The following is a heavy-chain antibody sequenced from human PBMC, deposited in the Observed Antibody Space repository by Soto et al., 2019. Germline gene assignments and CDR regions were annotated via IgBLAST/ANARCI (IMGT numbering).Heavy chain of an antibody. CDR2: ISGYNGDI. Sequence: ASVKVSCKASGYTFNRPGITWVRQAPGQGLEWMGWISGYNGDINYEQKFQGRVTLSSDTLTSTVYLELKSLRFDDTAVYYCARVRIVGAREIDFWGQGTLVTVSS. CDR3: ARVRIVGAREIDF. J-gene: IGHJ4*02. V-gene: IGHV1-18*04. D-gene: IGHD1-26*01. CDR1: GYTFNRPG.